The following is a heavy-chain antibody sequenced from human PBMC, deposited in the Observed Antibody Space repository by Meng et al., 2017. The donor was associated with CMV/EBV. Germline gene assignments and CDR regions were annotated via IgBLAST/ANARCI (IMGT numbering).Heavy chain of an antibody. CDR3: ARDLMNCSSTSCANWFDP. V-gene: IGHV4-4*07. CDR2: IYPSWST. CDR1: WASFSAYY. J-gene: IGHJ5*02. Sequence: NESCPALLMPLSPLSLTCTVSWASFSAYYWSWIRQPAGKGLEWIGRIYPSWSTNYNPSLKSRVTMSVDTSKNQFSLKLSSVTAADTAVYYCARDLMNCSSTSCANWFDPWGQGTLVTVSS. D-gene: IGHD2-2*01.